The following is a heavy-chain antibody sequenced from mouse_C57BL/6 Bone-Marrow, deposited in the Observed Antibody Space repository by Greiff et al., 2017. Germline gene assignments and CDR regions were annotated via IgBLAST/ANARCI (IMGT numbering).Heavy chain of an antibody. CDR3: SSFDGNYFDF. V-gene: IGHV14-4*01. CDR1: GFNIKDDY. CDR2: IDPEIGDT. J-gene: IGHJ2*01. Sequence: EVQLQQSGAELVRPGASVKLSCTASGFNIKDDYIHWVKQRPEQVLEWIGWIDPEIGDTEYSSKFQGKATITSDTSSNTAYLQLSSLTSEDTSVYYCSSFDGNYFDFWCQGTPLTVAS. D-gene: IGHD2-3*01.